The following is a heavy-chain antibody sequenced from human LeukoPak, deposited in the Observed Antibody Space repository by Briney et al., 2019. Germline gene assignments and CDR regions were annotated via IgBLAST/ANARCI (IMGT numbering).Heavy chain of an antibody. V-gene: IGHV3-48*02. CDR3: ARDSIVGASTDFDY. D-gene: IGHD1-26*01. CDR2: ISSSSSTI. Sequence: ETLSLTCGVSGGSISNTNWWTWVRQAPGKGLEWVSYISSSSSTIYYADSLKGRFTISRDNAKNSLYLQMNSLRDEDTAVYYCARDSIVGASTDFDYWGQGTLVTVSS. CDR1: GGSISNTNW. J-gene: IGHJ4*02.